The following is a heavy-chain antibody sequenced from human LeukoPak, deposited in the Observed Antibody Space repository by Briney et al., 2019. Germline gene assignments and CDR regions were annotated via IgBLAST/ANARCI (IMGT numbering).Heavy chain of an antibody. CDR1: EFTVSSNY. J-gene: IGHJ4*02. D-gene: IGHD4-17*01. V-gene: IGHV3-53*01. CDR3: VGRRGDYHY. CDR2: IYSGGST. Sequence: PGGSLRLSCAVSEFTVSSNYMSWVRQAPGKELEWVSVIYSGGSTYYADSVKGRFTTSRDNSKNTLYLQMNSLRAEDTAVYYCVGRRGDYHYWGQGTLVTVSS.